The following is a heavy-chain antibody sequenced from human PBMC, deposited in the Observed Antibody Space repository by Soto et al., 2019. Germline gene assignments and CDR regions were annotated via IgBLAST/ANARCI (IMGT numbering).Heavy chain of an antibody. CDR2: INHSGST. CDR1: GGSFSGYY. CDR3: ARSRLVHSSGPNYYYYGMDV. J-gene: IGHJ6*02. V-gene: IGHV4-34*01. Sequence: SETLSLTCAVYGGSFSGYYWSWIRQPPGKGLEWIGEINHSGSTNYNPSLKSRVTISVDTSKNQFSLKLSSVTAADTAVYYCARSRLVHSSGPNYYYYGMDVWGQGTTVTVSS. D-gene: IGHD6-19*01.